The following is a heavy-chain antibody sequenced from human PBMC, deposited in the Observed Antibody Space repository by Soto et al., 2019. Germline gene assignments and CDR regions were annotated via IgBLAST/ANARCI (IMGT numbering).Heavy chain of an antibody. J-gene: IGHJ4*02. CDR2: IWYDGSNK. CDR3: ARAGDSSSQPYIPIAY. Sequence: GWSLRLSCAASGFTFSSYGMHWVRQAPGKGLEWVAVIWYDGSNKYYADSVKGRFAISRDNSKNTLYLQMNSLRAEDTAVYYCARAGDSSSQPYIPIAYWGQATLVTVSS. D-gene: IGHD6-6*01. CDR1: GFTFSSYG. V-gene: IGHV3-33*01.